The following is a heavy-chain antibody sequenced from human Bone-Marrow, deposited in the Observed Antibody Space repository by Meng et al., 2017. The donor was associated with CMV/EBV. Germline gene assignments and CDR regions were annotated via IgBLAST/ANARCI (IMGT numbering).Heavy chain of an antibody. CDR1: GGSISSNNNY. V-gene: IGHV4-39*07. Sequence: SETLSLTCTVSGGSISSNNNYWAWIRQPPGKGLEWIGSILYSGSTYYNPSLNGRVTTSIDTSKNQFSLKLSSVTAADTAVYYCARVVFGEVVPYDYWGQGTLVTVSS. CDR2: ILYSGST. D-gene: IGHD3-10*02. CDR3: ARVVFGEVVPYDY. J-gene: IGHJ4*02.